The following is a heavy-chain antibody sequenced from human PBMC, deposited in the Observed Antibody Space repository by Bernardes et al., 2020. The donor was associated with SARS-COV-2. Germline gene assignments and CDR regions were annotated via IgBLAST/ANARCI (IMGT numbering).Heavy chain of an antibody. D-gene: IGHD2-2*01. CDR2: FDPEDGET. CDR1: GYTLTELS. CDR3: RVVPAAMEYYYYGMYV. J-gene: IGHJ6*02. Sequence: ASVKVSCKVSGYTLTELSMHCVRQAPGKGLEWMGGFDPEDGETIYAQKFQGRVTMTEDTSTDTAYMELSSLRSEDTAVYYCRVVPAAMEYYYYGMYVWGQRNTVIV. V-gene: IGHV1-24*01.